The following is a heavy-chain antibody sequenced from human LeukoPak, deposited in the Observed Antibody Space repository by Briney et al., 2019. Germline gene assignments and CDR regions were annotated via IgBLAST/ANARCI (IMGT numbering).Heavy chain of an antibody. D-gene: IGHD7-27*01. CDR2: INAGNGNT. Sequence: ASVKVSCKASGYTFTSYAMHWVRQAPGQRLEWMGWINAGNGNTKYSQKFQGRVTITRDTSASTAYMELSGLRSEDTAVYYCARGPQLGIPNYWGQGTLVTVSS. J-gene: IGHJ4*02. CDR1: GYTFTSYA. V-gene: IGHV1-3*01. CDR3: ARGPQLGIPNY.